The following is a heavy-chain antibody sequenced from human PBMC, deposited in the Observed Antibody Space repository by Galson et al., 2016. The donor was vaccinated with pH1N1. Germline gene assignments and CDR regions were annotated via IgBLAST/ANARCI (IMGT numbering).Heavy chain of an antibody. CDR1: GFTFSRYW. D-gene: IGHD4/OR15-4a*01. V-gene: IGHV3-74*01. CDR3: TRDRAFGDYGGASDI. J-gene: IGHJ3*02. CDR2: INRDGSSR. Sequence: SLRLSCAASGFTFSRYWMHWVRQGPGKGLVWVSRINRDGSSRSHADSVEGRFTISRDNAKKTLYLQMNSLRAEDTGVYDCTRDRAFGDYGGASDIWGQGTMVTVSS.